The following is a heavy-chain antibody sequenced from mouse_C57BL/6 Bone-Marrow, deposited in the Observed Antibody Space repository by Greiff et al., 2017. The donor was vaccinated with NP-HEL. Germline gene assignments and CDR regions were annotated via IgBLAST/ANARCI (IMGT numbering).Heavy chain of an antibody. CDR1: GFTFSDYG. J-gene: IGHJ3*01. CDR2: ISSGSSTI. D-gene: IGHD1-1*01. CDR3: ARAYYGSSYLFAY. Sequence: DVMLVESGGGLVKPGGSLKLSCAASGFTFSDYGMHWVRQAPEKGLEWVAYISSGSSTIYYADTVKGRFPISRDNAKNTLFLQMTSLRSEDTAMYYCARAYYGSSYLFAYWGQGTLVTVSA. V-gene: IGHV5-17*01.